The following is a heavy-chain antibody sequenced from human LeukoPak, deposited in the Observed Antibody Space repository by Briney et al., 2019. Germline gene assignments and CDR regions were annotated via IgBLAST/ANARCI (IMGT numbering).Heavy chain of an antibody. Sequence: PSGTLSLTCTVSGGSISSYYWNWIRQPPGKALGWIGYIYTSGSTNYNPSLKSRVTMSLDTSKNQFSLKLSSVTAADTAVYYCARHVHRYSTNNWFDPWGQGTLVTVSS. CDR1: GGSISSYY. D-gene: IGHD5-12*01. CDR3: ARHVHRYSTNNWFDP. CDR2: IYTSGST. V-gene: IGHV4-4*08. J-gene: IGHJ5*02.